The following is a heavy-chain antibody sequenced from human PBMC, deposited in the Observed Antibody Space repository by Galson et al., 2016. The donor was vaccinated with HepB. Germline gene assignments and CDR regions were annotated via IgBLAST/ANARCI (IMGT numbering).Heavy chain of an antibody. D-gene: IGHD1-7*01. J-gene: IGHJ3*02. CDR3: ARIKEELRRAFDI. CDR2: INPNSGGT. V-gene: IGHV1-2*02. CDR1: GYTFTADY. Sequence: SVKVSCKASGYTFTADYMHWVRQAPGQGLEWMGWINPNSGGTHYAQKFQGRVTLTRDTSISTAYMELSSLISDDTAGYYRARIKEELRRAFDIWGQGTMLTVSS.